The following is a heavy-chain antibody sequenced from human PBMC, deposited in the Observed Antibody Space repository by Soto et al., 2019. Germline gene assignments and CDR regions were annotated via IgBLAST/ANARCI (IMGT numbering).Heavy chain of an antibody. J-gene: IGHJ5*02. V-gene: IGHV1-69*02. D-gene: IGHD1-1*01. Sequence: QVQLVQSGTEVKKPGSSVKVSCKASGGTLSTYTINWVRQAPGQGLEWMGRIIPILDIADYAQKFQGRVXXXXXXXXXXXXXXXXXXXXXXXXXXXXXXXXXXXXXXTAVSHGWFDPWGQGTLVTVSS. CDR3: XXXXXXXXXXTAVSHGWFDP. CDR2: IIPILDIA. CDR1: GGTLSTYT.